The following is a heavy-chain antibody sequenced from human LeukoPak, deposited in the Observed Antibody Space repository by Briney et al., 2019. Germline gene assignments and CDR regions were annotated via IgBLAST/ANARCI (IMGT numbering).Heavy chain of an antibody. J-gene: IGHJ5*02. CDR1: GGSFSGYY. CDR3: ARRVAKYWFDP. D-gene: IGHD2-15*01. V-gene: IGHV4-34*01. Sequence: KSSETLSLTCAVYGGSFSGYYWSWIRQPPGKGLEWIGEINHSGSTNYNPSLKSRVTISVDTSKNQFSLKLSSVTAADTAVYYCARRVAKYWFDPWGQGTLVTVSS. CDR2: INHSGST.